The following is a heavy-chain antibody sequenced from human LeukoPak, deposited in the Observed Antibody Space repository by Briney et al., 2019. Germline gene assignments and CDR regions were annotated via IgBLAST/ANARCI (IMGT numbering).Heavy chain of an antibody. Sequence: GGSLRLSCAASGFTFSSHSMNWVRQAPGKGLEWVSYISSSSSTIYYADSVKGRFTISRDNAKNSLYLQVNRLRAEDTAVYYCARSLTSGYSRAYDYWGQGTLVTVSS. J-gene: IGHJ4*02. D-gene: IGHD2-15*01. V-gene: IGHV3-48*01. CDR2: ISSSSSTI. CDR3: ARSLTSGYSRAYDY. CDR1: GFTFSSHS.